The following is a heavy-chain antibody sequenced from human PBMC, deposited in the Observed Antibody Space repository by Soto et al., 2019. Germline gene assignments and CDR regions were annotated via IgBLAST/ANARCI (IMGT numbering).Heavy chain of an antibody. CDR3: ARAIVVGATPISPDAFDI. CDR1: GFTFSSYG. D-gene: IGHD1-26*01. CDR2: IWYDGSNK. Sequence: GGSLRLSCAASGFTFSSYGMHWVRQAPGKGLEWVAVIWYDGSNKYYADSVKGRFTISRDNSKNTLYLQMNSLRAEDTAVYYCARAIVVGATPISPDAFDIWGQGTMVTVSS. J-gene: IGHJ3*02. V-gene: IGHV3-33*01.